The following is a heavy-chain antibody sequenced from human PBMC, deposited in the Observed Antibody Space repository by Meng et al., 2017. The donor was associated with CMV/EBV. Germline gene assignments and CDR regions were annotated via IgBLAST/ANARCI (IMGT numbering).Heavy chain of an antibody. J-gene: IGHJ6*02. V-gene: IGHV3-30-3*01. CDR3: ARDGVPAAIYYYYGMDV. CDR1: GFTFSSYA. Sequence: GESLKISCAASGFTFSSYAMHWVLQAPGKGLEWVAVISYDGSNKYYADSVKGRFTISRDNSKNTLYLQMNSLRAEDTAVYYCARDGVPAAIYYYYGMDVWGQGTTVTVSS. CDR2: ISYDGSNK. D-gene: IGHD2-2*02.